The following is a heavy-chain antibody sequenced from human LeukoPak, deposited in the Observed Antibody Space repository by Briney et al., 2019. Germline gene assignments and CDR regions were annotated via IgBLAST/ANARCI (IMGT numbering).Heavy chain of an antibody. Sequence: GGSLRLSCAASGFTFSSYGMSWVRQAPGKGLEWVSGISGSGDSTYYADSVKGRFTISRDNFKNTLYLQLNSLRAEDTAVYYCAKDRRPKRGYCSGGSCYVPDYFDYWGQGTLVTVSS. D-gene: IGHD2-15*01. V-gene: IGHV3-23*01. J-gene: IGHJ4*02. CDR1: GFTFSSYG. CDR2: ISGSGDST. CDR3: AKDRRPKRGYCSGGSCYVPDYFDY.